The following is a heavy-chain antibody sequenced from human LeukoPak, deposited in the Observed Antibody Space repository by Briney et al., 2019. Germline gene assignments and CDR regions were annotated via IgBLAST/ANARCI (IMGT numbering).Heavy chain of an antibody. Sequence: GGSLRLSCAASGFTFDDYAMHWVRQAPGKGLEWVSGISWNSGSIGYADSVKGRFTISRDNAKNSLYLQMNSLRAEDMALYYCAKGPAVAGYFDYWGQGTLVTVSS. V-gene: IGHV3-9*03. CDR3: AKGPAVAGYFDY. D-gene: IGHD6-19*01. J-gene: IGHJ4*02. CDR2: ISWNSGSI. CDR1: GFTFDDYA.